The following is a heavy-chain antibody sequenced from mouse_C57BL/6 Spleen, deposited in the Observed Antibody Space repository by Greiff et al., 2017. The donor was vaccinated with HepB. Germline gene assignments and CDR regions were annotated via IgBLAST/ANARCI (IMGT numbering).Heavy chain of an antibody. CDR2: IDPSDSYT. V-gene: IGHV1-59*01. J-gene: IGHJ1*03. CDR1: GYTFTSYW. CDR3: ARRQDYYGSSYGYFDV. Sequence: VQLQQPGAELVRPGTSVKLSCKASGYTFTSYWMHWVKQRPGQGLEWIGVIDPSDSYTNYNQKFKGKATLTVDTSSSTAYMQLSSLTSEDSAVYYCARRQDYYGSSYGYFDVWGTGTTVTVSS. D-gene: IGHD1-1*01.